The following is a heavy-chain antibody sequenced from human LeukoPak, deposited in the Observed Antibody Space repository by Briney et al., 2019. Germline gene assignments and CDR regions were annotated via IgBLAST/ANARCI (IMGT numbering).Heavy chain of an antibody. CDR2: ISSSSSYI. CDR3: AREGYCSGGSCYNWFDP. J-gene: IGHJ5*02. CDR1: GFTFSSYS. D-gene: IGHD2-15*01. Sequence: GGSLRLSCAASGFTFSSYSMNWVRQAPGKGLEWVSSISSSSSYIYYADSVKGRFTISRDNAKNSLYLQMNSLRAEDTAVYYCAREGYCSGGSCYNWFDPWGQGTLVTVSS. V-gene: IGHV3-21*01.